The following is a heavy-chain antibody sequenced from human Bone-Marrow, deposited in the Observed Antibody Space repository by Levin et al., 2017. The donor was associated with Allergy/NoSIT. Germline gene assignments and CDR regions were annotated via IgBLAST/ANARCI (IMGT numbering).Heavy chain of an antibody. D-gene: IGHD1/OR15-1a*01. CDR2: ITTGSNYK. Sequence: GGSLRLSCEASGFDFHIYVMNWVRQAPGKGLEWLSSITTGSNYKYYVDSVRGRFVISRDNGKNSLYLQMNSLRAEDTAVYYCARSNPLTGTTHFSYQDGMDVWGQGTSVTVSS. J-gene: IGHJ6*02. CDR1: GFDFHIYV. CDR3: ARSNPLTGTTHFSYQDGMDV. V-gene: IGHV3-21*01.